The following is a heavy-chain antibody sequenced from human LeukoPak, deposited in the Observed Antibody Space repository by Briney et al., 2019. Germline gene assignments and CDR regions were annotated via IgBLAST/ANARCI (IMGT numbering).Heavy chain of an antibody. CDR2: ISSSSSYI. Sequence: GGSLRLSCAASGFTFSSYSMNWVRQAPGKGLEWVSSISSSSSYIYYADSVKGRFTISRDNSKNTLYLQMNSLRAEDTAVYYCARAYYDFWSGYYSGFDYWGQGTLVTVSS. V-gene: IGHV3-21*04. J-gene: IGHJ4*02. CDR3: ARAYYDFWSGYYSGFDY. D-gene: IGHD3-3*01. CDR1: GFTFSSYS.